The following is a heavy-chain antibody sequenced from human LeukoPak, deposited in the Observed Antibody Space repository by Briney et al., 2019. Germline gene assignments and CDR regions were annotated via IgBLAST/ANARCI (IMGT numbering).Heavy chain of an antibody. D-gene: IGHD3-10*01. Sequence: GGSLRLSCAASGFTFSSYSMNWVRQAPGKGLEWVSYISSSSSTIYYADSVKGRFTISRDNAKNSLYLQMNSLRAEDTAVYYCARDSDDPYYYYYMDVWGKGTTVTVSS. CDR1: GFTFSSYS. CDR3: ARDSDDPYYYYYMDV. V-gene: IGHV3-48*01. J-gene: IGHJ6*03. CDR2: ISSSSSTI.